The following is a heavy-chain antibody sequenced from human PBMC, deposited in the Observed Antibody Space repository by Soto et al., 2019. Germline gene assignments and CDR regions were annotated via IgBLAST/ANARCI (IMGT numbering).Heavy chain of an antibody. CDR1: GFTFSSYA. Sequence: GGSLRLSCAASGFTFSSYAMSWVRQAPGKGLEWVSAISGSGGSTYYAASVKGRFTISRDHSKNTLYLQMNSLRAEDTAVYYCAKAAYFCSAGSCSLTTYYYYGLDVWGQGTTVTVSS. J-gene: IGHJ6*02. CDR2: ISGSGGST. CDR3: AKAAYFCSAGSCSLTTYYYYGLDV. V-gene: IGHV3-23*01. D-gene: IGHD2-15*01.